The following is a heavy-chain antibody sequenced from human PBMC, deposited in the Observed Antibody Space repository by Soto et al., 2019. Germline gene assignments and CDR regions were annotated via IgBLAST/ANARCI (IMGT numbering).Heavy chain of an antibody. V-gene: IGHV4-39*01. CDR2: SYYSGTT. CDR3: TRRYHWNDNDFDH. D-gene: IGHD1-1*01. Sequence: PSETLSLTCTVSGASISVHSYYWTWIRQPPGKGLEWIGSSYYSGTTYFNPSLKSRATISVDTSKNQFSLRLTSVTAADTAIYYCTRRYHWNDNDFDHWGPGALVTVSS. J-gene: IGHJ5*02. CDR1: GASISVHSYY.